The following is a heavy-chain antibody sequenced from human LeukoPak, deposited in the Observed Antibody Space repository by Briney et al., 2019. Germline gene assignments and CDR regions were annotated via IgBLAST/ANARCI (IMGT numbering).Heavy chain of an antibody. Sequence: ASETLSLTCTVSGYSISSGYYWGWIRQPPGKGLEWIGSIYHSGSTYYNPSLKSRVTISVDTSKNQFSLKLSSVTAADTAVYYCARGYPVMITFAGGWFDPWGQGTLVTVSS. J-gene: IGHJ5*02. CDR2: IYHSGST. CDR1: GYSISSGYY. CDR3: ARGYPVMITFAGGWFDP. V-gene: IGHV4-38-2*02. D-gene: IGHD3-16*01.